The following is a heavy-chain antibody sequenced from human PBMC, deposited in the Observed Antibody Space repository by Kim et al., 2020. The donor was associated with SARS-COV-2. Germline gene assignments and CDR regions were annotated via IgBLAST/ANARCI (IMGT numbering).Heavy chain of an antibody. CDR3: ARVRDYTSGYCFDY. D-gene: IGHD4-17*01. Sequence: YSQTFQGRVTFTRDTSANTAYMELSSLRYEDTTVYYCARVRDYTSGYCFDYWGQGTLVAVSS. V-gene: IGHV1-3*01. J-gene: IGHJ4*02.